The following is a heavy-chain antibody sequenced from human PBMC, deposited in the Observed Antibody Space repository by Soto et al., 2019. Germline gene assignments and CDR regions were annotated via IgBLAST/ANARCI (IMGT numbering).Heavy chain of an antibody. V-gene: IGHV4-31*03. CDR3: ARDRRDGGNSAYDY. CDR2: IYYSGST. D-gene: IGHD2-21*02. CDR1: GGSISSGGYY. J-gene: IGHJ4*02. Sequence: QVQLQESGPGLVKPSQTLSLTCTVSGGSISSGGYYWSWIRQHPGKGLEWIGYIYYSGSTYYNPSLKSRVTISVDTSKNQCSLKLSSVTAADTAVYYCARDRRDGGNSAYDYWGQGTLVTVSS.